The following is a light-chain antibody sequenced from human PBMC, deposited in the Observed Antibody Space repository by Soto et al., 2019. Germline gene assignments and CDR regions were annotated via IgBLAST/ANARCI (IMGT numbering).Light chain of an antibody. CDR2: EVS. CDR3: QSYDSSLGGSV. V-gene: IGLV2-14*01. J-gene: IGLJ1*01. CDR1: SRDVGGYNY. Sequence: QSALTQPASVSGSPGQSITISCTGTSRDVGGYNYVSWHQQHPGKAPKVIITEVSNRPSGVSDRFSGSKSGNTASLTISGLQAEDEADYYCQSYDSSLGGSVFGTGTKVTVL.